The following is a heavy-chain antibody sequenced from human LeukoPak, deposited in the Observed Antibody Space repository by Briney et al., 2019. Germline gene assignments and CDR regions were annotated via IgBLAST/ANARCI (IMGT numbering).Heavy chain of an antibody. J-gene: IGHJ4*02. CDR1: GGSISSTNW. V-gene: IGHV4-4*02. CDR2: IYHSGST. CDR3: ARGEFDGGVYFDY. Sequence: SETLSLTCTVSGGSISSTNWWSWVRQPPGKGLEWIGEIYHSGSTNYNPSLKSRVTISVDKSKNQFSLKLSSVTAADTAVYYCARGEFDGGVYFDYWGQGTLVTVSS. D-gene: IGHD3-16*01.